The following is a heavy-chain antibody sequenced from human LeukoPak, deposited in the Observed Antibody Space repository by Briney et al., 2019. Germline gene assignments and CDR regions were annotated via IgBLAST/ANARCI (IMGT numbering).Heavy chain of an antibody. Sequence: GGSLRLSCVPSGITLNNFWMSWGRQVPGKGLEWVANIKEDGRERNYVGSVKGRFTISRDNAKNSLYLQMNSLRDEDTAVYFCGRARDFGSFWGQGTLVTVSS. V-gene: IGHV3-7*01. CDR3: GRARDFGSF. CDR2: IKEDGRER. CDR1: GITLNNFW. D-gene: IGHD3-10*01. J-gene: IGHJ4*02.